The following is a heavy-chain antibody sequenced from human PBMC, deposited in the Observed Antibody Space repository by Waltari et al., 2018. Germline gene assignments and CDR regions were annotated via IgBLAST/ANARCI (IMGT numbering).Heavy chain of an antibody. V-gene: IGHV3-53*01. Sequence: EVQLVESGGHLIQPGWSLRLSCAASSFNVSSYYMNWVRQAPGKGLEWVSILYHAGNTYYADSVKGRFTFSRDNSKNTLYLQMNSLRAEDTAVYYCARGNTKYGMDVWGQGTTVTVSS. CDR3: ARGNTKYGMDV. CDR1: SFNVSSYY. D-gene: IGHD3-10*01. CDR2: LYHAGNT. J-gene: IGHJ6*02.